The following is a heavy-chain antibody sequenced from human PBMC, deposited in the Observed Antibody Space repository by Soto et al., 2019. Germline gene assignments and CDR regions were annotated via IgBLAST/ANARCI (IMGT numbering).Heavy chain of an antibody. CDR3: ARGPRSGFCSGGTCHYFDY. CDR1: GYAFTSYG. J-gene: IGHJ4*02. D-gene: IGHD2-15*01. Sequence: QLEQPGGEVKKTGASVKVSCKASGYAFTSYGITWVRQAPGQGLEWMGWRSAYRGVAKYALKFQDRVTMTTDTSTNTAYMELRSLTSDDTAIYYCARGPRSGFCSGGTCHYFDYWGQGTQVTVSA. V-gene: IGHV1-18*01. CDR2: RSAYRGVA.